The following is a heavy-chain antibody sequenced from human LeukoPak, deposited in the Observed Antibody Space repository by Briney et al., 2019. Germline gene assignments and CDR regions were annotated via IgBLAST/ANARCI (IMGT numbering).Heavy chain of an antibody. CDR2: ISVSGGNT. CDR1: GFTFSSYA. J-gene: IGHJ1*01. V-gene: IGHV3-23*01. Sequence: GGSLRLSCAASGFTFSSYAMSWVRQAPGKGLEWVSTISVSGGNTYYADSVKGRFTISRDNAKNSVYLQMNSLGADDTAVYYCATYSILNAREFRYWGQGTLVTVTS. D-gene: IGHD4-11*01. CDR3: ATYSILNAREFRY.